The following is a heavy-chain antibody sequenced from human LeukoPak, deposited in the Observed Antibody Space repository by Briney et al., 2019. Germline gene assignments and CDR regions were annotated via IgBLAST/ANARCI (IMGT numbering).Heavy chain of an antibody. CDR3: AKALYYYDSSGYYYLDY. V-gene: IGHV3-30*18. CDR2: ISYNGSNK. D-gene: IGHD3-22*01. J-gene: IGHJ4*02. CDR1: GFTFSSYG. Sequence: GGSLRLSCAASGFTFSSYGMHWVRQAPGKGLEWVAVISYNGSNKYYADSVKGRFTISRDNSKNTLYLQMNSLRAEDTAVYYCAKALYYYDSSGYYYLDYWGQGTLVTVSS.